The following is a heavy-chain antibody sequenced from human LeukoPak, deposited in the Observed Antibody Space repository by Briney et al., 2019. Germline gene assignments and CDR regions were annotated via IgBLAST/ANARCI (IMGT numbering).Heavy chain of an antibody. D-gene: IGHD2-21*02. J-gene: IGHJ4*02. CDR2: ISGDGGST. CDR1: GFTFDDYA. V-gene: IGHV3-43*02. Sequence: GGSLRLSCAASGFTFDDYAMHWVRQAPGKGLEWVSLISGDGGSTYYADSVKGRFTISRDNSINSLYLQMNSLRTEDTALYYCAKNMCGGDCYSSYYFDYWGQGTLVTVSS. CDR3: AKNMCGGDCYSSYYFDY.